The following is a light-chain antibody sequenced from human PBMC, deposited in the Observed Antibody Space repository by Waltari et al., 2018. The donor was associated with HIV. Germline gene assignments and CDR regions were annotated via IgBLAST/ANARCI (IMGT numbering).Light chain of an antibody. Sequence: QSALTQPASVSGSPGQSITISCTGTSSDVGGYNYVSWYHQHPGKAPKLMISEVSNRPSGVSNRFSGSKSGNTASLTISGLQAEDEADYYCSSYTSSSTLVVFGGGTKLTVL. CDR3: SSYTSSSTLVV. CDR2: EVS. CDR1: SSDVGGYNY. V-gene: IGLV2-14*01. J-gene: IGLJ2*01.